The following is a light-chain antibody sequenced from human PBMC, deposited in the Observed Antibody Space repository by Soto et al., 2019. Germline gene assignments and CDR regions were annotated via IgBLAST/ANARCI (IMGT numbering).Light chain of an antibody. CDR2: AAS. CDR3: QQSYSRVT. V-gene: IGKV1-39*01. Sequence: DIQMTQSPSSLSASVGDRVTITCRSSQSISSYLNWYQQKPGKAPKLLIYAASSLQSGVPSRFSGSGSGTDFTLTISSLQPEDFATYYCQQSYSRVTFGPGTKVDL. J-gene: IGKJ3*01. CDR1: QSISSY.